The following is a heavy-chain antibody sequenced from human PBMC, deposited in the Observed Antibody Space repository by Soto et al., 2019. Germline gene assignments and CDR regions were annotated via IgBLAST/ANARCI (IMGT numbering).Heavy chain of an antibody. Sequence: QVQLVESGGGVVQTGRSLRLSCAASGFTLSNYGMNWVRQAPGKGLEWVALIWYDGSNRYYADSVKGRFTISRDNSKNTLYLQMNSLRPEDTSVYYWARDYRPGLGIFDIWGQGTMVTVSS. V-gene: IGHV3-33*01. CDR3: ARDYRPGLGIFDI. CDR1: GFTLSNYG. D-gene: IGHD3-16*02. CDR2: IWYDGSNR. J-gene: IGHJ3*02.